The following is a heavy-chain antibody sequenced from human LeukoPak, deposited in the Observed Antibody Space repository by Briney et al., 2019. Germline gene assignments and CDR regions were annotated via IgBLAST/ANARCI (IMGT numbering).Heavy chain of an antibody. Sequence: SETLPLTCTVSGGSISSSSYYWGWIRQPPGKGLEWIGSFFYSGSTYYNPSLKSRVTISVDTSRNQFSLQLNSVTPEDTAVYYCAREEGRNFGYWGQGTLITVSS. J-gene: IGHJ4*02. V-gene: IGHV4-39*07. CDR1: GGSISSSSYY. CDR3: AREEGRNFGY. CDR2: FFYSGST.